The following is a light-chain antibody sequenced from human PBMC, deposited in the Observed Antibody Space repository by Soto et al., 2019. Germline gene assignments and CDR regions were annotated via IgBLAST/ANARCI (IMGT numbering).Light chain of an antibody. Sequence: QSVLTQPASVSRSPGQSIAISCTGTSSDVGSHDLVSWYQQQSGKVPKLIIYDVSSRPSGVSNRFSGSKSGNTASLTISGLQAEDEADYYCSSFTSTTTYVFATGTKVTVL. CDR1: SSDVGSHDL. CDR3: SSFTSTTTYV. V-gene: IGLV2-14*02. CDR2: DVS. J-gene: IGLJ1*01.